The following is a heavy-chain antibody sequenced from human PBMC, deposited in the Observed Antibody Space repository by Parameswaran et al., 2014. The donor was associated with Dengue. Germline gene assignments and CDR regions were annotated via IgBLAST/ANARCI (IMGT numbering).Heavy chain of an antibody. Sequence: WIRQPPGKGLKWIATIYYSGTTYYNPSLKSRVTLSVDTSKNQFSLKLSSVTAADTAVYYCARSISDYYDSSGRVFDYWGQGTLVTVSS. CDR3: ARSISDYYDSSGRVFDY. D-gene: IGHD3-22*01. CDR2: IYYSGTT. V-gene: IGHV4-39*01. J-gene: IGHJ4*02.